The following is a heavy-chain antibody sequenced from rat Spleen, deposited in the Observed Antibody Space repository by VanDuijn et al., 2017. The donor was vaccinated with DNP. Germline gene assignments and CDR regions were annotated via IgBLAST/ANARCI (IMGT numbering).Heavy chain of an antibody. CDR3: ARDLIIRDTTSAMDA. D-gene: IGHD4-3*01. V-gene: IGHV2-41*01. J-gene: IGHJ4*01. CDR1: GFSLISYT. CDR2: IWKHGAT. Sequence: QVQLKESGPGLVQPSQTLSLTCSVSGFSLISYTVGWVRQPPGKGLEWMGVIWKHGATRYNSALKSRLSFSKATSKSQVFLKLNSLQTEDTATYYCARDLIIRDTTSAMDAWGQGTSVTVSS.